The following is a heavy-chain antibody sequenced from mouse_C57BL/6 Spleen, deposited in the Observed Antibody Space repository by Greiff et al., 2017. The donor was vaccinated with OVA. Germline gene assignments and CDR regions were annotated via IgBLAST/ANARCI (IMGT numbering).Heavy chain of an antibody. V-gene: IGHV1-72*01. CDR2: LDPNSGGT. J-gene: IGHJ1*03. CDR1: GYLFTSYW. D-gene: IGHD4-1*01. Sequence: AQLQQPGAELVQPGASVKLSCKASGYLFTSYWMHWVKQRPGRGLEWIGRLDPNSGGTTYNEKFKSKATLTVEKPSSTAYSQLSSLTSEDSAGYYCARRGGNWDVDFDVWGTGTTVTVSS. CDR3: ARRGGNWDVDFDV.